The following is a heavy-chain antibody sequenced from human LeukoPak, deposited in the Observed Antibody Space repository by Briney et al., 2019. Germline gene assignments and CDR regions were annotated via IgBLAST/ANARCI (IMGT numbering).Heavy chain of an antibody. Sequence: PGRSLRLSCAASGFTFDDYAMHWVRQAPGKGLEWASGISWNSGSIGYADSVKGRFTISRDNAKNSLYLQMNSLRAEDTALYYCAKGVHYYDFWSGLGAFDIWGQGTMVSVSS. J-gene: IGHJ3*02. CDR2: ISWNSGSI. V-gene: IGHV3-9*01. D-gene: IGHD3-3*01. CDR3: AKGVHYYDFWSGLGAFDI. CDR1: GFTFDDYA.